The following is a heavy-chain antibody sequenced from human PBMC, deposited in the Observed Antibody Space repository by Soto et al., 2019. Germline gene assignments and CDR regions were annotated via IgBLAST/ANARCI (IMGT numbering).Heavy chain of an antibody. CDR2: ISSSSSYI. D-gene: IGHD3-10*01. V-gene: IGHV3-21*01. J-gene: IGHJ4*02. Sequence: EVQLVESGGGLVKPGGSLRLSCAASGFTFSSCSMNWVRQAPGTGLEWVSSISSSSSYIYYADSVKGRFTISRDNAENALDLQMNSLRVEDTAVYYCARDEELTENTFDYWGQGTLVTVSS. CDR3: ARDEELTENTFDY. CDR1: GFTFSSCS.